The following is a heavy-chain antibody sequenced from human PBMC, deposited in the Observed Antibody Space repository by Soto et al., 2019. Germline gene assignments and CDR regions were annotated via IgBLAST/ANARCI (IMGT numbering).Heavy chain of an antibody. D-gene: IGHD4-17*01. V-gene: IGHV4-30-4*01. Sequence: SETLSLTCTVSGGSISSGDYYWSWIRQPPGKGLEWIGYIYYSGSTYYNPSLKSRVTISVDTSKNQFSLKLSSVTAADTAVYYCARGRVDYGDPRRGTNFDYWGQGTLVTVSS. CDR2: IYYSGST. CDR3: ARGRVDYGDPRRGTNFDY. CDR1: GGSISSGDYY. J-gene: IGHJ4*02.